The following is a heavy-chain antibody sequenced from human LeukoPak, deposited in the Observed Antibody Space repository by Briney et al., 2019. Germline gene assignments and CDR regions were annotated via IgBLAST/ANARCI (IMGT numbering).Heavy chain of an antibody. CDR1: GGSISNYY. Sequence: SETLSLTCTVSGGSISNYYWSWIRQPPGKGLEWIGNIYYSGSTYFKPSLKSRVTISVDTSKNQFSLKMSSVTAADTAVYYCARTGDGYNYYNYYYMDVWGKGTTVTVTS. CDR2: IYYSGST. D-gene: IGHD5-24*01. J-gene: IGHJ6*03. CDR3: ARTGDGYNYYNYYYMDV. V-gene: IGHV4-59*01.